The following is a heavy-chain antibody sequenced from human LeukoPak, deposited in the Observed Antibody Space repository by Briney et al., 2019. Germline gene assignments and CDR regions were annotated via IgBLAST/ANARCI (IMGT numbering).Heavy chain of an antibody. CDR3: TRDIEWFGELLDY. CDR2: IRSKAYGGTT. J-gene: IGHJ4*02. CDR1: GFTFGDYA. D-gene: IGHD3-10*01. V-gene: IGHV3-49*03. Sequence: GGSLRLSCVASGFTFGDYAMSWFRQAPGKGLEWVGFIRSKAYGGTTEYAASVKGRFTISRDDSKSIAYLQMNSLKTEDTAVYYCTRDIEWFGELLDYWGQGTLVTVSS.